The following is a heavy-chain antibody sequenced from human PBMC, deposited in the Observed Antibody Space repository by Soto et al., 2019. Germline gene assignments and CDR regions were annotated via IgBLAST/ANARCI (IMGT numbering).Heavy chain of an antibody. V-gene: IGHV3-33*01. CDR3: ARAPYSDYSNPFDY. D-gene: IGHD4-4*01. CDR1: GFTFSSYG. Sequence: GGSLRLSCAASGFTFSSYGMHWVRQAPGKGLEWVAVIWYDGSNKYYADSVKGRFTISRDNSKNTLYLQMNSLRAEDTAVYYCARAPYSDYSNPFDYWGQGTLVTVSS. J-gene: IGHJ4*02. CDR2: IWYDGSNK.